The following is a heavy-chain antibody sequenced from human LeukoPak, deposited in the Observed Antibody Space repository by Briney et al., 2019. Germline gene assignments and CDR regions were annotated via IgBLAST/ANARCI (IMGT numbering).Heavy chain of an antibody. CDR3: AKSCCSSTSCQGLFDY. V-gene: IGHV3-23*01. Sequence: AGGSLRLSCAASGFTFSSYAMSWVRQAPGKGLEWVSAISGSGGSTYYADSVKGRFTISRDNSKNTLYLQMNSLRAEDTAVYYCAKSCCSSTSCQGLFDYWGQGTLVTVSS. CDR1: GFTFSSYA. D-gene: IGHD2-2*01. CDR2: ISGSGGST. J-gene: IGHJ4*02.